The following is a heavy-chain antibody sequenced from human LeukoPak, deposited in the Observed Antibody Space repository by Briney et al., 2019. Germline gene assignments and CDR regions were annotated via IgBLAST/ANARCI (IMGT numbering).Heavy chain of an antibody. D-gene: IGHD1-7*01. CDR2: IYSSGGT. Sequence: GGSLRLSCAASGFTVSGNYMSWVRQAPGKGLEWVSVIYSSGGTYYADSVKGRFTISRDNSKNTLYLQMNSLRPEDTAVYYCARDKLPVPWDGMDVWGQGTTVTVSS. CDR1: GFTVSGNY. V-gene: IGHV3-53*01. J-gene: IGHJ6*02. CDR3: ARDKLPVPWDGMDV.